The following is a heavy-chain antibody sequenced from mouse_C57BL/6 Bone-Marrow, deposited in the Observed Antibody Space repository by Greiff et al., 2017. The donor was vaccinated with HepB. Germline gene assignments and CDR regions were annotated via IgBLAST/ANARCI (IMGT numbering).Heavy chain of an antibody. Sequence: QVQLQQSGPGLVQPSQSLSITCTVSGFSLTSYGVHWVRQSPGKGLEWLGVIWRGGSTDYNAAFMSRLSITKDNSKSQVFFKMNSLQADDTAIYYCAKNTMITGRLYYYAMDYWGQGTSVTVSS. CDR2: IWRGGST. CDR3: AKNTMITGRLYYYAMDY. CDR1: GFSLTSYG. D-gene: IGHD2-4*01. J-gene: IGHJ4*01. V-gene: IGHV2-5*01.